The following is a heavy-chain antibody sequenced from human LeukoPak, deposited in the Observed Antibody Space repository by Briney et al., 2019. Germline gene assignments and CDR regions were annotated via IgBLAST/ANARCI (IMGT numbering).Heavy chain of an antibody. Sequence: GGSLRLSCAASGFTFSDHYIDWVRQAPGKGLEWVGRARNRGNGYTTQYAASVKGRFTFSRDDSENTVYLQMNSLKTEDTAVYFCARIMRVNYGTYYFDYWGQGTLVTVSS. V-gene: IGHV3-72*01. CDR3: ARIMRVNYGTYYFDY. CDR2: ARNRGNGYTT. D-gene: IGHD4-17*01. J-gene: IGHJ4*02. CDR1: GFTFSDHY.